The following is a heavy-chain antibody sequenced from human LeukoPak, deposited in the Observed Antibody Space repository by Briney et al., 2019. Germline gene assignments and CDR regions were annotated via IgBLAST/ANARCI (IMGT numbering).Heavy chain of an antibody. J-gene: IGHJ6*04. CDR3: ARAYPPSGYGMDV. CDR1: GFTFSSYA. V-gene: IGHV3-30*04. Sequence: GGSLRLSCAASGFTFSSYAMHWVRRAPGKGLEWVAVISYDGSNKYYADSVKGRFTISRDNSKNTLYLQMNSLRAEDTAVYYCARAYPPSGYGMDVWGKGTTVTVSS. D-gene: IGHD1-26*01. CDR2: ISYDGSNK.